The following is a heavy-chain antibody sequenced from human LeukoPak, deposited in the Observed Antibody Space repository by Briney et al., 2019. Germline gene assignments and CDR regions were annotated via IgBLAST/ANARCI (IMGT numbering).Heavy chain of an antibody. D-gene: IGHD3-22*01. V-gene: IGHV4-34*01. CDR2: INHSGST. J-gene: IGHJ3*02. CDR1: GGSFSGYY. CDR3: ARHSTTRYYYDSSGRTGAFDI. Sequence: PSETLSLTCAVYGGSFSGYYWSWIRQPPGKGLEWIGEINHSGSTNYNPSLKSRVTISVDTSKNQFSLKLSSVTAADTAEYYCARHSTTRYYYDSSGRTGAFDIWGQGTMVTVSS.